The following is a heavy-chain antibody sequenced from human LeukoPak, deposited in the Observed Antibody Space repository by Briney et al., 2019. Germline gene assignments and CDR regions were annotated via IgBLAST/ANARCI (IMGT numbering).Heavy chain of an antibody. J-gene: IGHJ5*02. CDR2: ISAYNGNT. Sequence: ASVKVSCKASGYTFTSYGISWVRQAPGQGLEWMGWISAYNGNTNYAQKLQGRVTMTTDTSTSTAYMELRSLRSEDTAVYYCATVAGYVGFDPWAREPWSPSPQ. CDR1: GYTFTSYG. D-gene: IGHD3-9*01. V-gene: IGHV1-18*01. CDR3: ATVAGYVGFDP.